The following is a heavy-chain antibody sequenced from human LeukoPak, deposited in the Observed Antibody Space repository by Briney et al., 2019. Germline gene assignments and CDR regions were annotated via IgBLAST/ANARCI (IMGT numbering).Heavy chain of an antibody. CDR3: ARALVGYSYGPFDY. CDR1: GYTFTSYG. Sequence: ASVKVSCKASGYTFTSYGISWVRQAPGQGLEWMGWISAYNGNTNYAQKLQGRVTMTTDTSTSTAYMELRLLRSDDTAVYYCARALVGYSYGPFDYWGQGTLVTVSS. J-gene: IGHJ4*02. CDR2: ISAYNGNT. V-gene: IGHV1-18*01. D-gene: IGHD5-18*01.